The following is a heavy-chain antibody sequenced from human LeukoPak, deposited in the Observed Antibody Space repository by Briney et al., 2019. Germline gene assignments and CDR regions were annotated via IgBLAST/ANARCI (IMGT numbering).Heavy chain of an antibody. J-gene: IGHJ4*02. CDR2: TYFRSKWYY. CDR1: GDSVSSDSAA. Sequence: SRTLSLTCAISGDSVSSDSAAWNWIRQSPSRGLEWLARTYFRSKWYYDYALAVKGRITINPDTSKNQFSLQLNSVTPEDTAVYFCARDPVGGSTIFDSWGQGTLVTVSS. CDR3: ARDPVGGSTIFDS. V-gene: IGHV6-1*01. D-gene: IGHD1-26*01.